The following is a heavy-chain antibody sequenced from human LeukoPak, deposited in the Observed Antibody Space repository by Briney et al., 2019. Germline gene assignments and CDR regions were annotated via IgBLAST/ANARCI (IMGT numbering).Heavy chain of an antibody. CDR1: GFTFSSYA. D-gene: IGHD6-6*01. Sequence: SGGSLRLSCAASGFTFSSYAMSWVRQAPGRGLEWVSTISGRGGSTDYADSVQGRYIISRGNSKNTLYLQMNSLRAEDTAVYYCAKAHSSSQGSDYWGQGTLVTVSS. CDR2: ISGRGGST. J-gene: IGHJ4*02. CDR3: AKAHSSSQGSDY. V-gene: IGHV3-23*01.